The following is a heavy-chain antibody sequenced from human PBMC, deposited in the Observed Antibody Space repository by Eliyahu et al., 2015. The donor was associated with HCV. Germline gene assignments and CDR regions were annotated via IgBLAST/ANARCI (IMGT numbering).Heavy chain of an antibody. CDR1: GFMFSDYA. J-gene: IGHJ4*02. CDR2: IGGGGRNI. D-gene: IGHD3-3*01. CDR3: AKVGGYDFWRGYSFDF. V-gene: IGHV3-23*01. Sequence: VELSQSGGGFVQPGGSHRLSCEVSGFMFSDYAMTWVRQAPGKGLEGVAGIGGGGRNILYAESVKGRLIISRDNGKKTVYLHMNNLRVEDTATYYCAKVGGYDFWRGYSFDFWGQGTLVTVSP.